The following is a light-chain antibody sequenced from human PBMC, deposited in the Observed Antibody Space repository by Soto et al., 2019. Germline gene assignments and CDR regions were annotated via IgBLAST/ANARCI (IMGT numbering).Light chain of an antibody. V-gene: IGKV3-15*01. Sequence: EIVMTHSPATLSVSPGERATLSCRASQSVRDNLAWYQQKPGQAPRLLIYGASTRATGIPARFSGSGSGTEFPLPLNSLQSEDFALYFCQQSNNWPYTFGQGTKLEIK. CDR1: QSVRDN. CDR3: QQSNNWPYT. J-gene: IGKJ2*01. CDR2: GAS.